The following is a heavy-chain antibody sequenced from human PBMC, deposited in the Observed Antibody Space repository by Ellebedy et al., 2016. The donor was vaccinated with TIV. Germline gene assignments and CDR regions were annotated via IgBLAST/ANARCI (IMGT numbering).Heavy chain of an antibody. Sequence: GESLKISXEASGFTFNTYSMNWVRQAPGKGLEWIAYITTNSRTIFYADSVKGRFIISRDNAKNSLYLQMNSLRRDDTAVYYCARGRITGDYWGQGTLVTVSS. J-gene: IGHJ4*02. V-gene: IGHV3-48*01. CDR3: ARGRITGDY. D-gene: IGHD2-15*01. CDR1: GFTFNTYS. CDR2: ITTNSRTI.